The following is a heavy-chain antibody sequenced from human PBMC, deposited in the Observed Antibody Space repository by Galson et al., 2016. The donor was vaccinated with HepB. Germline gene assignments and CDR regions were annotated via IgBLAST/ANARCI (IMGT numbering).Heavy chain of an antibody. CDR2: IYSDGGT. Sequence: SLRLSCAASGFTVSNRYMSWVRQAPGKGLEWVSVIYSDGGTYYADAVKGRFTISRDNTKNTLYLQMNSLRPEDTAFYSCASQVFVDRGSDVWGQGTLVTVSS. CDR1: GFTVSNRY. J-gene: IGHJ4*02. V-gene: IGHV3-53*01. D-gene: IGHD3-10*01. CDR3: ASQVFVDRGSDV.